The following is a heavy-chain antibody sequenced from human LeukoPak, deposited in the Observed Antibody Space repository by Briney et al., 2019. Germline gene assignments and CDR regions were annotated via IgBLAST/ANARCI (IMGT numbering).Heavy chain of an antibody. J-gene: IGHJ5*02. Sequence: ASVKVSCKASGYTFTSYAMHWVRQAPGQRLEWMGWINAGNGNTKYSQKFQGRVTITRDTSASTAYMELSSLRSEDMAVYYCARDRSDYDFWSGYYTWGQGTLVTVSS. CDR3: ARDRSDYDFWSGYYT. V-gene: IGHV1-3*01. D-gene: IGHD3-3*01. CDR2: INAGNGNT. CDR1: GYTFTSYA.